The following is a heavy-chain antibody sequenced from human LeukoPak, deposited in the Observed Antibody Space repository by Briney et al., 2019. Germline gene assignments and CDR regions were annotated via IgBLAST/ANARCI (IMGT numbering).Heavy chain of an antibody. CDR2: INPNSGGT. J-gene: IGHJ4*02. CDR1: GCTFTGYY. CDR3: ARDGATVTTNIPFDY. D-gene: IGHD4-17*01. Sequence: ASVKVSCKASGCTFTGYYMHWVRQAPGQGLEWMGWINPNSGGTNYAQKFQGRVTMTRDTSISTAYMELSRLRSDDTAVYYCARDGATVTTNIPFDYWGQGTLVTVSS. V-gene: IGHV1-2*02.